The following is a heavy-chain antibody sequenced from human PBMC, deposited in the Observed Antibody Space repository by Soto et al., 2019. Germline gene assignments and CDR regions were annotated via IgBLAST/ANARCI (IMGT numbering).Heavy chain of an antibody. J-gene: IGHJ4*02. V-gene: IGHV3-64*01. CDR2: ISGNGGST. Sequence: EVQLVESGGGLVQPGGSLRLSCAASGFTFSSYAMHWVRQAPGKGLEYVSVISGNGGSTYYANSVKGRFTISRDNSKNTLNLQMGTLRADDMAVYYCARRGYGVDFDYWCQENVVTVSS. CDR1: GFTFSSYA. D-gene: IGHD3-10*01. CDR3: ARRGYGVDFDY.